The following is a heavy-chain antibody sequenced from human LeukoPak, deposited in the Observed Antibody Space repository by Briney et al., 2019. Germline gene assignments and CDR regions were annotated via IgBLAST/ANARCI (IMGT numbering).Heavy chain of an antibody. CDR3: AKDGGVYYYEHGMDV. D-gene: IGHD2-8*01. CDR2: ISWNSGSI. Sequence: GGSLRLSCAASGFTFDDYAMHWVRQAPGKGLEWVSGISWNSGSIGYADSVKGRFTISRDNAKNSLYLQMNSLRAEDTALYYCAKDGGVYYYEHGMDVWGQGTTVTVSS. CDR1: GFTFDDYA. V-gene: IGHV3-9*01. J-gene: IGHJ6*02.